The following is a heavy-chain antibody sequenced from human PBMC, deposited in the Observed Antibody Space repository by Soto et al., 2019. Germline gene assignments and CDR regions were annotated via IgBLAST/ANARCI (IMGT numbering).Heavy chain of an antibody. CDR2: IDPDDSYT. J-gene: IGHJ4*02. CDR3: ARLPPPTYCSGSTCSGY. V-gene: IGHV5-10-1*01. CDR1: GYSFTNYW. D-gene: IGHD2-15*01. Sequence: GESLKISCQGSGYSFTNYWINWVRQMPGKGLEWMGRIDPDDSYTNYSPSFQGHVTISVDKSISTAYLQWSSLQASDTAIYYCARLPPPTYCSGSTCSGYWGQGTLVTVSS.